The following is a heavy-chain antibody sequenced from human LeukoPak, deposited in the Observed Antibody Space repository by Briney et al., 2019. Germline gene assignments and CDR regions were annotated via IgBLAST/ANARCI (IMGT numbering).Heavy chain of an antibody. Sequence: KTSETLSLTCTVSGYSISSGYYWGWIRQPPGKGLEWIGSIYHSGITYYNPSLKSRVTISVDTSKNQFSLKLSSVTAADTAVYYCARQDSSGYYFHDFDYWGQGTLVTVSS. D-gene: IGHD3-22*01. CDR3: ARQDSSGYYFHDFDY. CDR2: IYHSGIT. V-gene: IGHV4-38-2*02. J-gene: IGHJ4*02. CDR1: GYSISSGYY.